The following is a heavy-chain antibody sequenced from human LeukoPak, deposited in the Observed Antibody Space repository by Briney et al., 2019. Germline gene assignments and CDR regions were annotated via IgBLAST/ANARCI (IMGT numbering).Heavy chain of an antibody. CDR1: GGSISSHY. D-gene: IGHD3-10*01. CDR2: IYYSGST. Sequence: SETLSLTCTVSGGSISSHYWSWIRQPPGKGLEWIGYIYYSGSTNYNPSLKSRVTISVDTSKNQFSLKLSSVTAADTAVYYCARAGGTMVRGVIIFWFDPWGQGTLVTVSS. J-gene: IGHJ5*02. CDR3: ARAGGTMVRGVIIFWFDP. V-gene: IGHV4-59*11.